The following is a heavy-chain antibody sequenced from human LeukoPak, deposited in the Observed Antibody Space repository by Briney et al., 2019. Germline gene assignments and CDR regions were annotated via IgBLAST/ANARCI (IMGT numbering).Heavy chain of an antibody. CDR2: ISYDGSNK. CDR3: AKDRRYDFWSGYPSSGVDYYFGY. Sequence: PGGSLRLSCAASGFTFSSYGMHWVRQAPGKGLEWVAVISYDGSNKYYADSVKGRFTISRDNSKNTLYLQMNSLRAEDTAVYYCAKDRRYDFWSGYPSSGVDYYFGYWGQGTLVTVSS. V-gene: IGHV3-30*18. D-gene: IGHD3-3*01. J-gene: IGHJ4*02. CDR1: GFTFSSYG.